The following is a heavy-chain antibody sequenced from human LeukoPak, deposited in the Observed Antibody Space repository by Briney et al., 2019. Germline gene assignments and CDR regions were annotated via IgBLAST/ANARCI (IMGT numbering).Heavy chain of an antibody. D-gene: IGHD2-15*01. V-gene: IGHV1-2*02. Sequence: ASVKVSCKASGYTFTAYYMHWVRQAPGQGLEWMGWINPNSGGTNYAQKFQGRVTMTRDTSINTAYMELSRLRSDDTAVYYCARDRGVDYCSGGSCSHYYYYMDVWGKGTTVTISS. CDR2: INPNSGGT. J-gene: IGHJ6*03. CDR1: GYTFTAYY. CDR3: ARDRGVDYCSGGSCSHYYYYMDV.